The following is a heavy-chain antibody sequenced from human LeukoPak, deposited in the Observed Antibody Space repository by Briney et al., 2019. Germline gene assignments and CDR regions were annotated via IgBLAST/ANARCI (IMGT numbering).Heavy chain of an antibody. CDR3: ARDWGRNTPFDY. D-gene: IGHD3-16*01. CDR2: IYHSGST. J-gene: IGHJ4*02. Sequence: SETLSLTCTVSGGSISTSSYYWGWIRQPPGKGLEWIGSIYHSGSTYYNPSLKSRVTISVDTSKNQFSLRLNSVTAADTAVYHCARDWGRNTPFDYWGQGTLVTVSS. V-gene: IGHV4-39*07. CDR1: GGSISTSSYY.